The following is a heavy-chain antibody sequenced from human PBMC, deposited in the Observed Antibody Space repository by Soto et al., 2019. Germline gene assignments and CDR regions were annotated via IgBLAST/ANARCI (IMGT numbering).Heavy chain of an antibody. CDR2: ISYDGQNK. CDR3: GRDIPQYCEIAGCLGHGMDV. J-gene: IGHJ6*02. Sequence: QVQLVESGGGVVQPGRSLRLSCAASGFTFNVYAMHWVRQAPGKGLEWVAIISYDGQNKYYAESLKGRFTISRDNSKNTLSPQMSSLRAEEPAVYYSGRDIPQYCEIAGCLGHGMDVWGQGTTVTVSS. CDR1: GFTFNVYA. D-gene: IGHD2-21*01. V-gene: IGHV3-30*04.